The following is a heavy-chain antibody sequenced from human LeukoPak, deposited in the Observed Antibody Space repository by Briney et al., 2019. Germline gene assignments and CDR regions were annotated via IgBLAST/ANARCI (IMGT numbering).Heavy chain of an antibody. CDR2: IYYSGST. Sequence: NASETLSLTCTVSGGSISSSSYYWGWIRQPPGKGLEWIGSIYYSGSTYYNPSLKSRVTISVDTSKNQFSLKLSSVTAADTAVYYCARVPRTEYDFWSGYYEGPLDYWGQGTLVTVSS. CDR3: ARVPRTEYDFWSGYYEGPLDY. V-gene: IGHV4-39*07. J-gene: IGHJ4*02. D-gene: IGHD3-3*01. CDR1: GGSISSSSYY.